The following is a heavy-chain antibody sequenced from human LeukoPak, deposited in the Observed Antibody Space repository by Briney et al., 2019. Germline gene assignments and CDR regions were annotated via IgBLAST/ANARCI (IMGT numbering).Heavy chain of an antibody. CDR1: GGSISGYY. Sequence: SETLSLTCIVSGGSISGYYWSWIRQPAGKGLEWIGRIYVTGTTNYNLSLKSRVTISINTSKMQFSLKLRSVTVEDTGVYYCARARLPYGPYFDSWGQGTLVTVSS. D-gene: IGHD4-17*01. CDR2: IYVTGTT. CDR3: ARARLPYGPYFDS. J-gene: IGHJ4*02. V-gene: IGHV4-4*07.